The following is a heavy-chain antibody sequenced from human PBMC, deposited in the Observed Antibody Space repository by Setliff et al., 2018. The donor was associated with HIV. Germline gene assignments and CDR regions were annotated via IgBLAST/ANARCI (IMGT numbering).Heavy chain of an antibody. CDR1: GGSISSSIYY. D-gene: IGHD2-2*01. CDR2: IYYSGSTYYYGGST. CDR3: GTAMYYYYGLDV. Sequence: SETLSLTCTVSGGSISSSIYYWGWIRQPPGKGLEWIGFIYYSGSTYYYGGSTYYNPSLKSRVTISVDTSKNQFSLKLSSVTAADAAVYYCGTAMYYYYGLDVWGQGIRVTVSS. V-gene: IGHV4-39*01. J-gene: IGHJ6*02.